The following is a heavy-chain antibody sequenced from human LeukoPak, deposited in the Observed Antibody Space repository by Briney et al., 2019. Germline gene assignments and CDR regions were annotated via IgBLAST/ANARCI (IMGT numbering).Heavy chain of an antibody. J-gene: IGHJ4*02. V-gene: IGHV3-30*18. CDR3: AKETEITMVRGVIWGGYFDY. D-gene: IGHD3-10*01. CDR2: ISYDGSNK. CDR1: GFTFSSYG. Sequence: GRSLRLSCAASGFTFSSYGMHWVRQAPGKGLEWVAVISYDGSNKYYADSVKGRFTISRDNSKNTLYLQMNSLRAEDTAVYYCAKETEITMVRGVIWGGYFDYWGQGTLVTVSS.